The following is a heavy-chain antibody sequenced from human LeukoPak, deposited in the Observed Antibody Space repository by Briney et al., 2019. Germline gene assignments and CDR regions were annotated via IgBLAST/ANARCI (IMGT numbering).Heavy chain of an antibody. CDR3: ARAGYCGDGGCRGGSAFDV. D-gene: IGHD2-15*01. Sequence: ASVGVSCTTAGYTFTNYDISWVRQAPGQGLECMGWISGYTGDTKYAQIVQGRFTVTTDTSTSTAYMELRSLTYDDTAVYYCARAGYCGDGGCRGGSAFDVWGQGTMVTVSS. CDR1: GYTFTNYD. V-gene: IGHV1-18*04. J-gene: IGHJ3*01. CDR2: ISGYTGDT.